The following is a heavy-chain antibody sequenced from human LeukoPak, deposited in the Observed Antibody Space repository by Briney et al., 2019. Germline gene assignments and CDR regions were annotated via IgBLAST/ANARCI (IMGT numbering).Heavy chain of an antibody. D-gene: IGHD5/OR15-5a*01. J-gene: IGHJ4*02. CDR2: VNNDGSRT. Sequence: HPGGPLRLSCAASGFIFSNYWMHWVRQAPGKGLVWVSRVNNDGSRTTYADSVKGGFTISRDNAKNTLYLQMNSLRAEDTAVYYCATGGLRVTDYWGQGTLVTVSS. V-gene: IGHV3-74*03. CDR1: GFIFSNYW. CDR3: ATGGLRVTDY.